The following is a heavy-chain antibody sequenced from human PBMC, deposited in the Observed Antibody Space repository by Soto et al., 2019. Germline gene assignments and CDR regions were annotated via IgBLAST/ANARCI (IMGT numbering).Heavy chain of an antibody. Sequence: KESGPTLVKPTQTLTLTCTFSGFSLSTSGVGVGWIRQPPGKALEWLALIYWNDDQRYSPSLKSRLTITKDTSKNQVVLTMTNMDPMDTATYYCAHSACGSDCWGWFDPWGQGTLVTVSS. J-gene: IGHJ5*02. CDR2: IYWNDDQ. D-gene: IGHD2-21*02. CDR1: GFSLSTSGVG. V-gene: IGHV2-5*01. CDR3: AHSACGSDCWGWFDP.